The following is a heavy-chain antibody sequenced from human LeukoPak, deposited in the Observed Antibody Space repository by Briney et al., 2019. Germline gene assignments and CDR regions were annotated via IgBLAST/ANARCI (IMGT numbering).Heavy chain of an antibody. Sequence: SQTLSLTCTVSGGSISSGDYYWSWIRQPPGKGLEWIGYIYYSGSTYYNPSLKSRVTISVDTSKNQFSLKLSSVTAADTAVYYCARNYNDSSGYRHYYYYMDVWGKGTTVTVSS. D-gene: IGHD3-22*01. J-gene: IGHJ6*03. CDR3: ARNYNDSSGYRHYYYYMDV. CDR1: GGSISSGDYY. CDR2: IYYSGST. V-gene: IGHV4-30-4*08.